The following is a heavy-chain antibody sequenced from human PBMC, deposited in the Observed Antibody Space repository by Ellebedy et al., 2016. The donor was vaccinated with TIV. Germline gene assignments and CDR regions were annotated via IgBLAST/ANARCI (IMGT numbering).Heavy chain of an antibody. CDR2: INPDSGGT. CDR1: GYSFTGYY. V-gene: IGHV1-2*02. J-gene: IGHJ4*02. D-gene: IGHD6-13*01. CDR3: ARPRVRSAQRLVDY. Sequence: ASVKVSCKASGYSFTGYYIHWVRQAPGQGLEWMGWINPDSGGTNYAQKFQGRVTMTRDTSISTAYMDLSWLRSDDTAVYYCARPRVRSAQRLVDYWGQGTLVTVSS.